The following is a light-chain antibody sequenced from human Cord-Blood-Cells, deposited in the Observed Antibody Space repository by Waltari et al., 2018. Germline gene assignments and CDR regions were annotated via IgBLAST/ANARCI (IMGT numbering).Light chain of an antibody. J-gene: IGKJ2*01. CDR2: AAS. Sequence: DIQMTQSPSSLTASVGDRLTITCRASQSISSYLNWYQQKPGKAPKLLIYAASSLQSGVPSRFSGSGSGTDFTLAISSLQPEDVATYYCQQSYSTSMYTFGQGTKLEIK. CDR3: QQSYSTSMYT. V-gene: IGKV1-39*01. CDR1: QSISSY.